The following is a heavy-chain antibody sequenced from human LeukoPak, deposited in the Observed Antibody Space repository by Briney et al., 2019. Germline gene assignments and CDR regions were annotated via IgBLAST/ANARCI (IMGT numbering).Heavy chain of an antibody. CDR3: ARWSTHTYNSSWYPNWFDP. CDR1: GGSISSGDYY. Sequence: SETLSLTCTVSGGSISSGDYYWSWIRQPPGKGLEWIGYIHYSGSTYYNPSLKSRVTISVDTSKNQFSLKLSSVTAADTAVYYCARWSTHTYNSSWYPNWFDPWGQGTLVTVSS. D-gene: IGHD6-13*01. CDR2: IHYSGST. J-gene: IGHJ5*02. V-gene: IGHV4-30-4*01.